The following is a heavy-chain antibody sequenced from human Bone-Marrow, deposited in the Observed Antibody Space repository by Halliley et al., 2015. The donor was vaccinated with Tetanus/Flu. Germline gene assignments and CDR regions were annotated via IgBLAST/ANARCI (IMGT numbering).Heavy chain of an antibody. CDR2: IYSDGST. CDR3: ARDRWGRWYFDL. J-gene: IGHJ2*01. CDR1: GFSFSSYA. D-gene: IGHD7-27*01. Sequence: SLRLSCAASGFSFSSYAMSWVRQAPGKGLERVSVIYSDGSTYYAESVKGRFTISRDISENTVYIQMNSLRAEDTAVYYCARDRWGRWYFDLWGRGTLVTVSS. V-gene: IGHV3-53*01.